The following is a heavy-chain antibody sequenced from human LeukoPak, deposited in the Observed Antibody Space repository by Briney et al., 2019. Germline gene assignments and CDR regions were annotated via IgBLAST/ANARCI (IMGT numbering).Heavy chain of an antibody. CDR2: INPNSGGT. CDR1: GYTFTGYY. CDR3: ARDWAITMVRGVISNYGMDV. V-gene: IGHV1-2*02. D-gene: IGHD3-10*01. Sequence: ASVKASCKASGYTFTGYYMHWVRQAPGQGLEWMGWINPNSGGTNYAQKFQGRVTMTRDTSISTAYMELSRLRSDDTAVYYCARDWAITMVRGVISNYGMDVWGQGTTVTVSS. J-gene: IGHJ6*02.